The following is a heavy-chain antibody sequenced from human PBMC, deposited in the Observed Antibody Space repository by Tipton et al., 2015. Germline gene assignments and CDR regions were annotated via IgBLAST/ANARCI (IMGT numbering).Heavy chain of an antibody. CDR1: GGSVSGYF. CDR3: ARVHLQSAGGRGPFDS. J-gene: IGHJ4*02. V-gene: IGHV4-59*02. D-gene: IGHD3-10*01. CDR2: IYYSGTT. Sequence: TLSLTCTVSGGSVSGYFWSWIRQPPGKGLEWIGYIYYSGTTNYTPSLKSRVTISLDASKNQFSLKLRSVTAADTAVYYCARVHLQSAGGRGPFDSWGQGILVTVSS.